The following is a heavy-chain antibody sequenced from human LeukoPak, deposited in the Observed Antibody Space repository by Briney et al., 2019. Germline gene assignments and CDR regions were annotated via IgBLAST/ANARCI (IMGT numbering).Heavy chain of an antibody. D-gene: IGHD1-26*01. CDR2: IYYSGST. V-gene: IGHV4-39*01. CDR1: GGSISSSYYY. CDR3: ARRMVSGATQPLHYGMDV. J-gene: IGHJ6*02. Sequence: PSETLSLTCTVSGGSISSSYYYWGWIRQPPGKGLEWIGSIYYSGSTYYNPSLKSRVTISVDTSKNQFSLKLRSVTAADTAVYYCARRMVSGATQPLHYGMDVWGQGTTVTVSS.